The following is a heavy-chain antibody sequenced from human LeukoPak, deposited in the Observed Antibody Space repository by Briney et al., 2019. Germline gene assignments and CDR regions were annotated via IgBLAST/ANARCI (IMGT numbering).Heavy chain of an antibody. V-gene: IGHV3-11*01. Sequence: GGSLRLSCTASGFTFSDYSLSWIRQSPGKGLEWISFITSGGGSIFYADFVEGRFTISRDNAENSLYLQLNSLRDEDTAVYYCARWNDGFDVWGQGTMVTVSS. CDR1: GFTFSDYS. CDR3: ARWNDGFDV. CDR2: ITSGGGSI. D-gene: IGHD1-1*01. J-gene: IGHJ3*01.